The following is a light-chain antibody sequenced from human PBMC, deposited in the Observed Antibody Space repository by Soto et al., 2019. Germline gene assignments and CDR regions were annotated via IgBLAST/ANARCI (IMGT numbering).Light chain of an antibody. Sequence: QSVQTQPPSVSGAPGQRVTISCTGSSSNIGAGYPVHWYQQLPGTAPIPVVAGNRRSGVPDRFSVSKSGASASLAITGLQAEDEADYYCQSYDSSLSRRWVFGGGTKLTVL. CDR3: QSYDSSLSRRWV. CDR1: SSNIGAGYP. V-gene: IGLV1-40*01. J-gene: IGLJ3*02. CDR2: G.